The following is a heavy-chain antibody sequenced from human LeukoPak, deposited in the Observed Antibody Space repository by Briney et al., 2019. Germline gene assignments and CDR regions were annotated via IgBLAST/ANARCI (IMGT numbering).Heavy chain of an antibody. V-gene: IGHV3-23*01. CDR3: AKGGGWYVYYYGMDV. D-gene: IGHD6-19*01. J-gene: IGHJ6*02. CDR2: ISGSGGST. CDR1: GFPFSDFS. Sequence: PGGSLRLSCATSGFPFSDFSMSWVRQAPGKGLEWVSAISGSGGSTYYADSVKGRFTISRDNSKNTLYLQMNSLRAEDTAVYYCAKGGGWYVYYYGMDVWGQGTTVTVSS.